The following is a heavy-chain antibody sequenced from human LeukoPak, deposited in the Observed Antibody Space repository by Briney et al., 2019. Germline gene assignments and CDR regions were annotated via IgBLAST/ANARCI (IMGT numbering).Heavy chain of an antibody. V-gene: IGHV3-21*01. J-gene: IGHJ4*02. CDR2: ISSSSSYI. CDR3: ARVRPIDY. CDR1: GFTFTSYS. D-gene: IGHD3-16*01. Sequence: PGGSLRLSCAASGFTFTSYSMNSVRHTPGNGLEWVSSISSSSSYIYYADSVKGRFTISRDNAKNSLYLQMNSLRAEDTAVYYCARVRPIDYWGQGTLVTVSS.